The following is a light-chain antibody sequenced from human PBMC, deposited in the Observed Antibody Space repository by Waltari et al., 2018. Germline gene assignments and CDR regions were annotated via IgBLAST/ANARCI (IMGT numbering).Light chain of an antibody. CDR2: KAS. Sequence: DIQMTQSPSTLSASVGARVIFSCRASQSISKWLAWYQQKPGKAPKLLIYKASTLESGVPSRFIGSGSGTEFTLTISSLQPEDFATYYCQQYNSYSLLSFGGGTKVEIK. CDR3: QQYNSYSLLS. J-gene: IGKJ4*01. CDR1: QSISKW. V-gene: IGKV1-5*03.